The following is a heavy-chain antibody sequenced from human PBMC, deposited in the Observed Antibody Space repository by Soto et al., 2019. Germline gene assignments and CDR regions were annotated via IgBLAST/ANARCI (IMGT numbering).Heavy chain of an antibody. V-gene: IGHV3-74*01. CDR2: IRSDGRGT. Sequence: SCGVEEVSCTSYSMHWVRKSPGKGLVWVSRIRSDGRGTTYADSVKGRFTISRDNAKNTLYLQMNSLRDEDTAVYYCARDMWSTADYYYGMDVWGQGTTVTVSS. J-gene: IGHJ6*02. CDR3: ARDMWSTADYYYGMDV. D-gene: IGHD2-21*01. CDR1: EVSCTSYS.